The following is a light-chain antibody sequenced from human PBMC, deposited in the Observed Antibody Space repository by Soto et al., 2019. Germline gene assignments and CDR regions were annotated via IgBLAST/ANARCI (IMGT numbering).Light chain of an antibody. V-gene: IGKV1-12*01. Sequence: DIQMTQSPSSVSASGGDRVTITCRASQAISSWLAWYQQKPGKAPKLLIYAASTLQSGVPSRFSGSGSGTELTLTINSLQPEDFATYYCQQANSFPYTFGQGTKLEIK. CDR2: AAS. J-gene: IGKJ2*01. CDR1: QAISSW. CDR3: QQANSFPYT.